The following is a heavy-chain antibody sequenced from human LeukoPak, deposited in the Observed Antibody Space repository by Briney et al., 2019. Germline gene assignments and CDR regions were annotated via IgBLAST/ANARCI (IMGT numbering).Heavy chain of an antibody. CDR1: GGSISSGGYS. Sequence: SETLSLTCAVSGGSISSGGYSWSWIRQPPGKGLEWIGYIYHSGSTYYNPSLKSRVTISVDRSKNQFSLKLSSVTAADTAVYYCARGNGVGATLYYYYYGMDVWGQGTTVTVSS. D-gene: IGHD1-26*01. CDR2: IYHSGST. V-gene: IGHV4-30-2*01. J-gene: IGHJ6*02. CDR3: ARGNGVGATLYYYYYGMDV.